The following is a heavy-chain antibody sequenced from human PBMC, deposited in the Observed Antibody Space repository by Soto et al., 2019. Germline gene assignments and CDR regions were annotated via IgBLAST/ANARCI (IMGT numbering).Heavy chain of an antibody. D-gene: IGHD3-10*01. V-gene: IGHV3-30-3*01. Sequence: QVQLVESGGGVVQPGRSLRLSCAASGFTFSSYAMHWVRQAPGKGLEWVAVISYDGSNKYYADSVKGRFTISRDNSKNTLYLQMNSLRAEDTAVYYCARDPMGRYYGSGRYYFAYWGQGTLVTVSS. J-gene: IGHJ4*02. CDR1: GFTFSSYA. CDR2: ISYDGSNK. CDR3: ARDPMGRYYGSGRYYFAY.